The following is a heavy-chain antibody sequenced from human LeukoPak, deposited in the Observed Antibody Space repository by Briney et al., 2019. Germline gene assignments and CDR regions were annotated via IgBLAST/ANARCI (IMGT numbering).Heavy chain of an antibody. Sequence: ASVKVSCKASGYTFTSYDINWVRQGPGQGLEWVGWMNPNSGNTGYAQKFQGRVTMTRDTSITPAYMELSSLRSDDTAVYYCVRGRGNGRPENYFDPGGRGTLVTVSS. V-gene: IGHV1-8*01. CDR2: MNPNSGNT. CDR1: GYTFTSYD. CDR3: VRGRGNGRPENYFDP. J-gene: IGHJ5*02. D-gene: IGHD1-14*01.